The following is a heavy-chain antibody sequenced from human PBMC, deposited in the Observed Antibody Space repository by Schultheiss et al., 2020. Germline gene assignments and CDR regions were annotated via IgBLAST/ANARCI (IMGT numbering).Heavy chain of an antibody. CDR2: ISGSGDRT. CDR3: AKDLTLGIVIVTPYFDY. CDR1: GFSFSTYA. Sequence: GGSLRLSCSASGFSFSTYAMHWVRQAPGKRLEYISAISGSGDRTYYADSVKGRFTISRDNAKNSLYLQMNSLRAEDTAVYYCAKDLTLGIVIVTPYFDYWGQGTLVTVSS. D-gene: IGHD3-22*01. V-gene: IGHV3-64*04. J-gene: IGHJ4*02.